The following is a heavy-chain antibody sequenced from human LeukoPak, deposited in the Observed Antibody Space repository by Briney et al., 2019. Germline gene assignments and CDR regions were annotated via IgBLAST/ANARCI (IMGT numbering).Heavy chain of an antibody. CDR3: ARHRPWGLYYYYMDV. J-gene: IGHJ6*03. CDR1: GGSISSYY. CDR2: IYTSGST. Sequence: SGTLSLTRTVSGGSISSYYWSWIRQPPGKGLEGMGYIYTSGSTNYNPSLKSRVTISVATSKNQFSLKLSSVTAADTAVYYCARHRPWGLYYYYMDVWGKGTTVTVSS. V-gene: IGHV4-4*09. D-gene: IGHD3-16*01.